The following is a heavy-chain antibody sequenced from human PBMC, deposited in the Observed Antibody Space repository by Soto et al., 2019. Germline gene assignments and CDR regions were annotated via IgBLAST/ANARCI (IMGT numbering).Heavy chain of an antibody. CDR3: ARDLQDHVVTPARHYGMDV. CDR2: IYYSGST. J-gene: IGHJ6*02. CDR1: GGSISSGDYY. Sequence: QVQLQESGPGLVKPSQTLSLTCTVSGGSISSGDYYWSWIRQPPGKGLEWIGYIYYSGSTYYNPSLKSRVTISVDTSKNQFSLKLSSVTAADTAVYYCARDLQDHVVTPARHYGMDVWGQGTTVTVSS. V-gene: IGHV4-30-4*01. D-gene: IGHD2-21*02.